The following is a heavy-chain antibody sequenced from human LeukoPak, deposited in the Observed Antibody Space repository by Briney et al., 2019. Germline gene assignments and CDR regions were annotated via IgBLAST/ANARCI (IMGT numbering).Heavy chain of an antibody. CDR1: GYTFTSYD. D-gene: IGHD4-23*01. J-gene: IGHJ4*02. V-gene: IGHV1-8*03. CDR2: MNPNSGNT. Sequence: ASVKVSCKASGYTFTSYDINCVRQATGQGLEWMGWMNPNSGNTGYAQKFQGRVTITRNTSISTAYMELSSLRSEDTAAYYCARELRWRTTAGFDYWGQGTLVTVSS. CDR3: ARELRWRTTAGFDY.